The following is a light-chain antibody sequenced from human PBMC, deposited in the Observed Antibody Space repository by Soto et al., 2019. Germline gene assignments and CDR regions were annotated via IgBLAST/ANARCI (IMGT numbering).Light chain of an antibody. CDR1: SSNIGNNY. CDR2: DND. CDR3: GTWDSSLSVVV. J-gene: IGLJ2*01. Sequence: QSVLTQPPSVSAAPGQKVTISCSGSSSNIGNNYVSWYQQLPGAAPKLLIDDNDKRPSGIPSRFSGSKSGTSAALGITGLLPGDEADYFCGTWDSSLSVVVFGGGTKLTVL. V-gene: IGLV1-51*01.